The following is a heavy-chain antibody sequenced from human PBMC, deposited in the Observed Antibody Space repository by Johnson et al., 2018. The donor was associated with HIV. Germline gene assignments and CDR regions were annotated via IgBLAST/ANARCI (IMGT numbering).Heavy chain of an antibody. CDR2: IKQDGSEK. J-gene: IGHJ3*02. V-gene: IGHV3-7*01. D-gene: IGHD7-27*01. CDR1: GFTFSSYW. Sequence: EVQLVESGGGLVQPGGSLRLSCAASGFTFSSYWMSLVRQAPGKGLEWVANIKQDGSEKYYVDSVKGRFTISRDNAKNSLYLQMNSLRAEDTAVYYCARVKSYGNWGSRKGGRESRAAFDIWGQGTMVTVSS. CDR3: ARVKSYGNWGSRKGGRESRAAFDI.